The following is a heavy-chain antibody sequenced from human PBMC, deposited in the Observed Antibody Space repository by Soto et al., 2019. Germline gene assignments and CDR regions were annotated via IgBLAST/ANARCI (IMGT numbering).Heavy chain of an antibody. CDR3: ARVSTSMDQYYFDY. CDR1: RYTFTSYG. J-gene: IGHJ4*02. V-gene: IGHV1-18*01. CDR2: ISAYNGNT. D-gene: IGHD5-18*01. Sequence: QVQLVQSGAEVKKPGASVKVSCKASRYTFTSYGISWVRQAPGQVLEWMGWISAYNGNTNYAQKLQGRVTMTTDTSTSSAYMELRSLRSDDTVVHYCARVSTSMDQYYFDYWVQGTLFTVSS.